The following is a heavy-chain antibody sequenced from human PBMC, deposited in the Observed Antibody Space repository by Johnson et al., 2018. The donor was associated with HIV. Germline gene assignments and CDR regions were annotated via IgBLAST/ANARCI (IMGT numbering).Heavy chain of an antibody. CDR2: VKSITDGGTT. V-gene: IGHV3-15*01. CDR1: GFTFNRAW. J-gene: IGHJ3*02. Sequence: VQLVESGGGLVKPGGSLRVSCAASGFTFNRAWMSWVRQAPGKGLEWVGRVKSITDGGTTDYTAPVTGRFTISRDDSKNTLYLLMNSLKTDDTAVYYCTTGPVGATKGGGAFDIWGLGTMVTVS. D-gene: IGHD1-26*01. CDR3: TTGPVGATKGGGAFDI.